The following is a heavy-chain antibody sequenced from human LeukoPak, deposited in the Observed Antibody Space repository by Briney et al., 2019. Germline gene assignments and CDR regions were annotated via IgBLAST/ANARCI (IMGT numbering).Heavy chain of an antibody. J-gene: IGHJ4*02. Sequence: PGGSLRLSCATSAFIFNNAWMSWVRQAPGKGLEWVGRIKSKTDGETTDYAAPVKGRFTISRDDSKNTLYLQMNSLKTEDTAVYYCTSGYMILIYWGQGTLVTVSS. CDR2: IKSKTDGETT. D-gene: IGHD3-16*02. CDR1: AFIFNNAW. CDR3: TSGYMILIY. V-gene: IGHV3-15*01.